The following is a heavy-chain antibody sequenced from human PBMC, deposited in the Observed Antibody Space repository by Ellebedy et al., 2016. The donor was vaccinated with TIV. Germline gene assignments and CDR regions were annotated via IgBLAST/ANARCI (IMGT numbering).Heavy chain of an antibody. V-gene: IGHV4-30-4*01. CDR2: IYYSGMP. J-gene: IGHJ4*02. Sequence: MPSETLSLTCTVSGASISTGDYYWSWIRQPPGKGLEWIGYIYYSGMPYYNPSLTSRVTISVDTSKNQFSLKLNSVTVADTAVYYCARGPNYVRGSYKYFDYWGQGTLGTVSS. D-gene: IGHD3-16*01. CDR3: ARGPNYVRGSYKYFDY. CDR1: GASISTGDYY.